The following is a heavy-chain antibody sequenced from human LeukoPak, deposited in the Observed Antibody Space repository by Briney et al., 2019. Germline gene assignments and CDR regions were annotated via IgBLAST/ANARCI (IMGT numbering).Heavy chain of an antibody. Sequence: SETLSLTCTVSGGSISSSNYYWGWIRQPPGKGLEWIANIYYSGSTYYKPSLSSRVTISVDTSNNQFALKLSSVAAADTAVCYCARKAAADFFDYWGQGTLVTVSS. CDR3: ARKAAADFFDY. J-gene: IGHJ4*02. CDR1: GGSISSSNYY. CDR2: IYYSGST. V-gene: IGHV4-39*01. D-gene: IGHD6-13*01.